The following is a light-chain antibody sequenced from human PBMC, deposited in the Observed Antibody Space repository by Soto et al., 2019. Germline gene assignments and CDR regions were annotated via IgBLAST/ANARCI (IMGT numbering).Light chain of an antibody. J-gene: IGKJ2*01. Sequence: EIVMTHSPATLSVSPGERATLSCRASQSVSSYLAWYQQKPGQAPRLLIYGASTRSTGIPARFSGSGSVREFTRTLISLHFEDFEVYYCQQYYNWPQYNFGQGTKLEIK. CDR1: QSVSSY. CDR2: GAS. V-gene: IGKV3-15*01. CDR3: QQYYNWPQYN.